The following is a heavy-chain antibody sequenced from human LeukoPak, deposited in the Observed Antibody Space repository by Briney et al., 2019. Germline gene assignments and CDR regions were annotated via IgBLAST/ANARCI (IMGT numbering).Heavy chain of an antibody. CDR1: GYTFPDYH. Sequence: GSSVPDSCQACGYTFPDYHIHWVRQPPGRGLAWVGWIHPNSGATNYAQNVQGRVTITRDTSISTAYMELSSLRSDDTAVFYCVRKSATRRTSEFDHWGQGTPVTVSS. J-gene: IGHJ4*02. CDR3: VRKSATRRTSEFDH. V-gene: IGHV1-2*02. CDR2: IHPNSGAT. D-gene: IGHD2-15*01.